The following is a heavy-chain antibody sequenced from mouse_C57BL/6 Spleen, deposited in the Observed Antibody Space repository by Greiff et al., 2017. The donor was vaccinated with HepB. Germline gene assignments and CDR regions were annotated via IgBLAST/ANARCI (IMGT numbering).Heavy chain of an antibody. CDR3: ARAGLSYGYEVNYAMDY. Sequence: QVQLQQPGAELVKPGASVKLSCKASGYTFTSYWMHWVKQRPGQGLEWIGMIHPNSGSTNYNEKFKSKATLTVDKSSSTAYMQLSSLTSEDSAVYHCARAGLSYGYEVNYAMDYWGQGTSVTVSA. CDR2: IHPNSGST. D-gene: IGHD2-2*01. V-gene: IGHV1-64*01. J-gene: IGHJ4*01. CDR1: GYTFTSYW.